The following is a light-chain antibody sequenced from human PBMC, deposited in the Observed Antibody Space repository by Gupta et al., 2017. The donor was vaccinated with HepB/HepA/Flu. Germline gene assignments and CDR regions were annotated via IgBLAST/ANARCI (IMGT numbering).Light chain of an antibody. CDR2: DAS. J-gene: IGKJ4*01. CDR3: QHRITWPLT. CDR1: QIIATY. Sequence: EVVLTQSPATLSLSPGERATLSCRASQIIATYLAWYQQKPGQAPRLLIYDASNRAAGIPARFSGSGSGTDFTLTISSLEPEDFGVYYCQHRITWPLTFGGGTKVEIK. V-gene: IGKV3-11*01.